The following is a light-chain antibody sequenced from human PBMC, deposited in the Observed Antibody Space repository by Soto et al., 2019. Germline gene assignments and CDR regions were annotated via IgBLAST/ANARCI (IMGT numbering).Light chain of an antibody. CDR2: VAS. V-gene: IGKV1-9*01. Sequence: IPLTQSPSSLSASVGDRVTITCRASQGISNYLAWYQQKSGKAPKLLIYVASTLHTGVPSRFSGSGSGAHFTLTISSLQPEDFATYYCQQLNSYPYTFGQGTKLEI. J-gene: IGKJ2*01. CDR1: QGISNY. CDR3: QQLNSYPYT.